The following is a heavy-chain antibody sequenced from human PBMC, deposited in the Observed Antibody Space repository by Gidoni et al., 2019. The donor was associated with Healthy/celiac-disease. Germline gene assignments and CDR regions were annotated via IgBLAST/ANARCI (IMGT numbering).Heavy chain of an antibody. Sequence: QVQLVESGGGVVQPGRSLRLSCAASGSTFSSYAMHWVRQAPGKGLEWVAVISYDGSNKYYADSVKGRFTISRDNSKNTLYLQMNSLRAEDTAVYYCARDSAARRDAFDIWGQGTMVTVSS. CDR1: GSTFSSYA. D-gene: IGHD6-6*01. J-gene: IGHJ3*02. V-gene: IGHV3-30*04. CDR3: ARDSAARRDAFDI. CDR2: ISYDGSNK.